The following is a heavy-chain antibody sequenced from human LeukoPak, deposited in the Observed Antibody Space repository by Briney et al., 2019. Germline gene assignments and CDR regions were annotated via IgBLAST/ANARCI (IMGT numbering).Heavy chain of an antibody. Sequence: ASVKVSCKASGYTFTSYGISWVRQAPGQGREWMGWISAYNGNTNYAQKLQGRVTMTTDTSTSTAYMELRSLRSDDTAVYYCARDFPPRTATWGGWFDPWGQGTLVTVSS. D-gene: IGHD2-15*01. CDR2: ISAYNGNT. V-gene: IGHV1-18*01. CDR1: GYTFTSYG. CDR3: ARDFPPRTATWGGWFDP. J-gene: IGHJ5*02.